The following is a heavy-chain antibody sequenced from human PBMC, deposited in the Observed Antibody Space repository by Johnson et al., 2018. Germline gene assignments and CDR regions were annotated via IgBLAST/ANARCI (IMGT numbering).Heavy chain of an antibody. D-gene: IGHD6-19*01. CDR1: GFTFSKYG. J-gene: IGHJ6*02. V-gene: IGHV3-33*01. CDR2: IWSDGSNK. CDR3: GRDPSSNYSYAMDV. Sequence: QEGLGQAGGGVVQPGRSLRLSCAASGFTFSKYGMHWVRQAPGKGLEWVALIWSDGSNKYYADSVKGRFTISRDNSKNTLYLQMSGLRAEDTGMYYCGRDPSSNYSYAMDVGGQGTTVTVSS.